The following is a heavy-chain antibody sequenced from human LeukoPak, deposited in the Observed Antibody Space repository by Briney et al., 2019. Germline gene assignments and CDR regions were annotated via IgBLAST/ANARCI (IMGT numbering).Heavy chain of an antibody. CDR3: AKDSVEYGSSWYCDY. CDR2: IWYDGTNK. Sequence: PGGSLRLSCAASGFTFSSYGMHWVRQAPGKGLEWVAVIWYDGTNKYYADSVKGRFTISRDNSKNTLYLQMNSLRAEDTAVYYCAKDSVEYGSSWYCDYWGQGTLVTVSS. V-gene: IGHV3-33*06. D-gene: IGHD6-13*01. J-gene: IGHJ4*02. CDR1: GFTFSSYG.